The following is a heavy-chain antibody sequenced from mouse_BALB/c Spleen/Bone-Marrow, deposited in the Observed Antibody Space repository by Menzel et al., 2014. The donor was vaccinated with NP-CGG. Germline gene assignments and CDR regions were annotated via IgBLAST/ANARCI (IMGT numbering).Heavy chain of an antibody. V-gene: IGHV3-6*02. CDR1: GYSITSGYY. D-gene: IGHD2-2*01. Sequence: ESGPGLVKPSQSLPLTCSVTGYSITSGYYWNWIRQFPGNKLEWMGYISYDGGNNYIPSLKHRISITRDTSKNQFFLKLNSVTAEDTATYYCARGGLGYAMDYWGQGTSVTVSS. J-gene: IGHJ4*01. CDR2: ISYDGGN. CDR3: ARGGLGYAMDY.